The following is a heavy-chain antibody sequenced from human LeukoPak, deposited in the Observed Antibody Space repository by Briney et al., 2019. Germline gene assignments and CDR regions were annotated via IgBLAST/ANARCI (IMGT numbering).Heavy chain of an antibody. Sequence: GRSLRLSSAASVFTFSSYAMSCVPQAPGQGLEWVSAISGSGGSTYYADSVKGRFTISRDNSKNTLYLQMNSLRAEDTAVYYCAEVTMVRGVIYSFDYWGQGTLVTVSS. CDR2: ISGSGGST. D-gene: IGHD3-10*01. V-gene: IGHV3-23*01. CDR3: AEVTMVRGVIYSFDY. J-gene: IGHJ4*02. CDR1: VFTFSSYA.